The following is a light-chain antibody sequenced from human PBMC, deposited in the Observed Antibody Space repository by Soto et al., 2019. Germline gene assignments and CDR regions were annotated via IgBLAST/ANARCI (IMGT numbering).Light chain of an antibody. J-gene: IGKJ4*01. Sequence: AIQMTQSPSSLSASVGDRVTITCRASQGIRRYLGWYQQKPGKAPKLLIYAASSLQSGIPSRFSGSGSGTEFTLTISSLQPEDFATYYCLQDYNYPLTFGGGTKVEIK. CDR2: AAS. V-gene: IGKV1-6*01. CDR3: LQDYNYPLT. CDR1: QGIRRY.